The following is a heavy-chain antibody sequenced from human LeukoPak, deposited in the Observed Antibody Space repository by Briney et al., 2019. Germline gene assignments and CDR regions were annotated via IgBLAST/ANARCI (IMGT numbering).Heavy chain of an antibody. J-gene: IGHJ5*02. V-gene: IGHV4-30-2*01. CDR1: GGSISSGGYY. Sequence: PSQTLSLTCTVSGGSISSGGYYSGWVRQPPGKSLEWIGYIYHSGSTYKNPSLKSRVTISVDRSKNQFSLKRSSVTAADTAVNYCAREVRVEPKQQLVRGYWFAAWGQGTLVTVSS. CDR2: IYHSGST. D-gene: IGHD6-13*01. CDR3: AREVRVEPKQQLVRGYWFAA.